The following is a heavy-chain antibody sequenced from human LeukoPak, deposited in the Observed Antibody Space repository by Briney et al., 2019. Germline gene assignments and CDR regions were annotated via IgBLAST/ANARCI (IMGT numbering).Heavy chain of an antibody. D-gene: IGHD3-10*01. CDR2: ISAYNGNT. CDR3: ARPDVAYYYGSGAFDI. CDR1: GYTFTSYG. V-gene: IGHV1-18*01. Sequence: GASVKVSCKASGYTFTSYGISWVRQAPGQGLEWMGWISAYNGNTNYAQKLQGRVTMTTDTSTSTAYMELRSLRSGDTAVYYCARPDVAYYYGSGAFDIWGQGTMVTVSS. J-gene: IGHJ3*02.